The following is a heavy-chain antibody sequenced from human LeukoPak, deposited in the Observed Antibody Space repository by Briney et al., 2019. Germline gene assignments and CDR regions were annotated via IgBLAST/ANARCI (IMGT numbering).Heavy chain of an antibody. V-gene: IGHV4-39*07. Sequence: SETLSLTCTVSGGSISSSSYYWGWIRQPPGKGLEWIGSIYYSGSTYYNPSLKSRVTISVDTSKNQFSLKLSSVTAADTAVYYCAREGNTAMGHRFDPWGQGTLVTVSS. D-gene: IGHD5-18*01. CDR2: IYYSGST. CDR3: AREGNTAMGHRFDP. CDR1: GGSISSSSYY. J-gene: IGHJ5*02.